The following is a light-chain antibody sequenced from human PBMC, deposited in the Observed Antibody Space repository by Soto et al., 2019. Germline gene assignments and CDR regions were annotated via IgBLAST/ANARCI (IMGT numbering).Light chain of an antibody. CDR3: NSYTTSDSYV. CDR1: SSDVGRYDY. Sequence: QSVLFQPAPLSGSPWQSITISFTGSSSDVGRYDYVSWYQQHPDKAPKLMIFDVNNRPSGVSNRFSGSKSGNTASLTISGLQAEDEADYYCNSYTTSDSYVFGTGTKVTVL. V-gene: IGLV2-14*03. CDR2: DVN. J-gene: IGLJ1*01.